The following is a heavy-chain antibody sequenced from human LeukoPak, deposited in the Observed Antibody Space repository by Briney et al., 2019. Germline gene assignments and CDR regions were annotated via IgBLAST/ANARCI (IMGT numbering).Heavy chain of an antibody. J-gene: IGHJ4*02. CDR3: ARVNGWLRRLFDY. CDR1: GGSFSGYY. V-gene: IGHV4-34*01. CDR2: INHSGST. D-gene: IGHD5-12*01. Sequence: SETLSLTCAVYGGSFSGYYWSWIRQPPGKGLEWIGEINHSGSTNYNPSLKSRFTISVDTSKNQFSLKLSSVTAADTAVYYCARVNGWLRRLFDYWGQGTLVTVSS.